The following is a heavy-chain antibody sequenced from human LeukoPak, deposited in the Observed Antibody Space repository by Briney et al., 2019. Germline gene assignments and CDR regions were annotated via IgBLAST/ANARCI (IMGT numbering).Heavy chain of an antibody. V-gene: IGHV3-7*05. CDR2: IKEDGSEK. CDR3: ARFPTGFDY. J-gene: IGHJ4*02. Sequence: GGSLTLSCAASGFTFSSYWMSWVRQAPGKGLEWVASIKEDGSEKYYVDSVKGRFTISRDNAKDSLYLQMNSLRAEDTAMYYCARFPTGFDYWGQGTLVTVSS. D-gene: IGHD4-17*01. CDR1: GFTFSSYW.